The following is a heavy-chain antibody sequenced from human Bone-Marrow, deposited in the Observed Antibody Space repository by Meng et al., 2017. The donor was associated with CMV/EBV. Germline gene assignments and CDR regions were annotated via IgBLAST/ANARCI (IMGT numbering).Heavy chain of an antibody. CDR2: INPNSGGT. CDR3: ARVWRYYYDY. J-gene: IGHJ4*02. CDR1: GYNFIDYY. V-gene: IGHV1-2*02. D-gene: IGHD1-1*01. Sequence: ASVKVSCKTSGYNFIDYYVHWVRQAPGQGLEWMGWINPNSGGTNYAQKFQGRVTMTRDTSISTAYMELSRLRSDDTAVYYCARVWRYYYDYWGQGTLVTVSS.